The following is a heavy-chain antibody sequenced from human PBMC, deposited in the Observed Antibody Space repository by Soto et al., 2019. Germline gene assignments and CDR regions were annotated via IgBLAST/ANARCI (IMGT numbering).Heavy chain of an antibody. CDR2: ISYDGSNK. V-gene: IGHV3-30-3*01. CDR1: GFTFSSYA. J-gene: IGHJ4*02. Sequence: QVQLVESGGGVVQPGRSLRLSCAASGFTFSSYAMHWVRQAPGKGLEWVAVISYDGSNKYYADSVKGRFTISRDNSNNTLYLQMNSLRVGDTAVYYCARDTPPYYDSSGSVRIDYWGQGTLVTVSS. D-gene: IGHD3-22*01. CDR3: ARDTPPYYDSSGSVRIDY.